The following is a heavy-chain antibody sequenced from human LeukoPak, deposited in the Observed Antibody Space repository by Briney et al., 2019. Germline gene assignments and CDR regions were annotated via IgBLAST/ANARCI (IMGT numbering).Heavy chain of an antibody. D-gene: IGHD2-15*01. CDR1: GFTLRSSA. CDR3: VKDYCRGANCPLPFFDS. CDR2: ISGDGGTI. J-gene: IGHJ4*02. V-gene: IGHV3-23*01. Sequence: PGGSLRLSCAASGFTLRSSAMSWVRQAPGKGLEWVSAISGDGGTISYAASVKGRFTISRDFSKNTVYLQMNSLRAEDTATYYCVKDYCRGANCPLPFFDSWGQGTLVTVSS.